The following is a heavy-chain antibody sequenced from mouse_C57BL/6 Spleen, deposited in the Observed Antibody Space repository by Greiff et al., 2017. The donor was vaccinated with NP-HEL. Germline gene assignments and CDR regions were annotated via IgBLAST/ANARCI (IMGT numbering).Heavy chain of an antibody. CDR3: ARGGSTMVTKYYAMDY. D-gene: IGHD2-1*01. V-gene: IGHV1-81*01. CDR1: GYTFTSYG. Sequence: VNVVESGAELARPGASVKLSCKASGYTFTSYGISWVKQRTGQGLEWIGEIYPRSGNTYYNEKFKGKATLTADKSSSTAYMELRSLTSEDSAVYFCARGGSTMVTKYYAMDYWGQGTSVTVSS. CDR2: IYPRSGNT. J-gene: IGHJ4*01.